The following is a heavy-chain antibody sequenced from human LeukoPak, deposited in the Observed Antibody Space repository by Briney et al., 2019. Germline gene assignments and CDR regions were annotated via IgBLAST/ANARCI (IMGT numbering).Heavy chain of an antibody. J-gene: IGHJ4*02. CDR3: ARSEVGPATETDFDY. CDR2: IYWDDDK. Sequence: SGPTLVKPTQTLTLTCTFSGFSLTTSGLGVGWIRQPPGKAPEWLALIYWDDDKRYSPSLKSRLTITKDTSKNQVVLTMTNMDPVDTATYFCARSEVGPATETDFDYWGQGTLVTVSS. CDR1: GFSLTTSGLG. V-gene: IGHV2-5*02. D-gene: IGHD1-26*01.